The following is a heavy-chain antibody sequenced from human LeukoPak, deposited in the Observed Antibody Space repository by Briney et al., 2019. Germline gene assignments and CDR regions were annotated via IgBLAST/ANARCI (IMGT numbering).Heavy chain of an antibody. Sequence: ASVTVSCKTSGDTLTSYDMNWVRPATGQGLEWMGWMNPNSGNTVNERKFRGRVTLTGDTSTSTAYMELSSLRSEDTAVYYCARGGTLVQGVTILYGMDVWGQGTTVTVSS. J-gene: IGHJ6*02. CDR1: GDTLTSYD. D-gene: IGHD3-10*01. CDR2: MNPNSGNT. CDR3: ARGGTLVQGVTILYGMDV. V-gene: IGHV1-8*01.